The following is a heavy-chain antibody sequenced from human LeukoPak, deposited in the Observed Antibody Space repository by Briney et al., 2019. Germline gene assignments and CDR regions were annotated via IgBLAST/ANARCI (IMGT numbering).Heavy chain of an antibody. V-gene: IGHV1-2*06. CDR1: GYTFTSYG. Sequence: ASVKVSCKASGYTFTSYGISWGRHAPGQGHEWMGRIKPNSGGTNYAQKFKGRVTMTRDTSISTAYMGLSRLRSDDTAVYYCARGHTVTTSDIDYWGQGTLVTVSS. CDR3: ARGHTVTTSDIDY. J-gene: IGHJ4*02. CDR2: IKPNSGGT. D-gene: IGHD4-17*01.